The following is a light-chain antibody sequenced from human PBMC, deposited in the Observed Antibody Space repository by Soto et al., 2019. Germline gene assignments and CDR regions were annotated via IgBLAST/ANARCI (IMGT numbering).Light chain of an antibody. CDR1: SSDVGGYNY. Sequence: QSALTQPASVSGSPGQSITISCTGTSSDVGGYNYVSWYQQHPGKAPKLMIYEVSKRSSGVPGRFSGSKSGNTASLTVSGLQAEDEAAYYCSSYSGSNKYVVFGGGTKVTVL. CDR3: SSYSGSNKYVV. V-gene: IGLV2-8*01. J-gene: IGLJ2*01. CDR2: EVS.